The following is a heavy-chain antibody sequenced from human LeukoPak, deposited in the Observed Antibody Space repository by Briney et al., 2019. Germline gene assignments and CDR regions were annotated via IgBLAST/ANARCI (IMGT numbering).Heavy chain of an antibody. J-gene: IGHJ4*02. CDR3: ARGEYGLFDY. D-gene: IGHD2/OR15-2a*01. V-gene: IGHV4-39*07. CDR1: GGSISSSSYY. Sequence: SETLSLTCTVSGGSISSSSYYWGWIRQPPGKGLEWIGSIYYSGSTYYNPSLKSRVTISVDTSKNQLSLKLSSVTAADTAVYYCARGEYGLFDYWGQGTLVTVSS. CDR2: IYYSGST.